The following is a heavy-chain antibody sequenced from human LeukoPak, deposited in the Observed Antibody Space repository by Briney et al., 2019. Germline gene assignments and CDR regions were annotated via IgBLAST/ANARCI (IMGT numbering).Heavy chain of an antibody. CDR2: IKQDGSEK. V-gene: IGHV3-7*01. Sequence: PGGSLRLSCAASGFTFSNYWMNWVRQAPGKGLECLANIKQDGSEKYYVDSVLGRFTISRDNAKNSLILQMNSLRAEDTAVYYCARDGTGSSFYDYWGQGTLVTVSS. D-gene: IGHD3-10*01. CDR3: ARDGTGSSFYDY. J-gene: IGHJ4*02. CDR1: GFTFSNYW.